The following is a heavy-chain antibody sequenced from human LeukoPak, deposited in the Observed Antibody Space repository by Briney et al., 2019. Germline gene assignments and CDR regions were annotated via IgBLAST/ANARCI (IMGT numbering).Heavy chain of an antibody. V-gene: IGHV1-46*01. D-gene: IGHD3-10*01. CDR3: ARASITMVRGVYFDY. Sequence: ASVKVSCKASGCTFTSYYMHWVRQAPGQGLEWMGIINPSGGSTSYAQKFQGRVTMTRDMSTSTVYMELSSLRSEDTAVYYCARASITMVRGVYFDYWGQGTLVTVSS. CDR1: GCTFTSYY. J-gene: IGHJ4*02. CDR2: INPSGGST.